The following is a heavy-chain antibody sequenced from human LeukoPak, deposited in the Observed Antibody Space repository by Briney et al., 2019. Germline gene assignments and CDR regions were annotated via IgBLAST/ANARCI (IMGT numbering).Heavy chain of an antibody. CDR2: INPNSGGT. V-gene: IGHV1-2*02. J-gene: IGHJ4*02. Sequence: ASVKVSCKASGYTFTGYYMHWVRQAPGQGLEWMGWINPNSGGTNYAQKFQGRVTMTRDTSISTAYMELSRLRSDDTAVYYCARGIGITMIVVVISPYFDYWGQGTLVTVSS. CDR1: GYTFTGYY. D-gene: IGHD3-22*01. CDR3: ARGIGITMIVVVISPYFDY.